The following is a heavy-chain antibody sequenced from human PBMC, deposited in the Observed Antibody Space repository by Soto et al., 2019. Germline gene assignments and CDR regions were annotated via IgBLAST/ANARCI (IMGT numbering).Heavy chain of an antibody. CDR2: IYWDDDK. V-gene: IGHV2-5*02. CDR3: AHIVVAGLGYYFDY. CDR1: GFSLSSTRMA. Sequence: QITLKESGPTLVKPTQTLTLTCTFSGFSLSSTRMAVGWIRQPPGKALEWLALIYWDDDKRYSPFLKSRLTITHDPSKNQVVLTMSNMDPVDTARYYCAHIVVAGLGYYFDYWGQGTLVTVSS. D-gene: IGHD6-19*01. J-gene: IGHJ4*02.